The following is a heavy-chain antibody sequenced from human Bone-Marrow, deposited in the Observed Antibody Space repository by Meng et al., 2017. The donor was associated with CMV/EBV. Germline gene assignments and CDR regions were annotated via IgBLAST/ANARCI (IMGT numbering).Heavy chain of an antibody. V-gene: IGHV4-34*01. CDR2: INHSGST. Sequence: SETLSLTCAVYGGSFSGYYWSWIRQPPGKGLEWIGEINHSGSTNYNPSLKSRVTISVDTSKNQFSLKLSSVTAADTAVYYCARTGARSHYYYDSSGIRYFDYWGQGTLATVSS. D-gene: IGHD3-22*01. CDR1: GGSFSGYY. J-gene: IGHJ4*02. CDR3: ARTGARSHYYYDSSGIRYFDY.